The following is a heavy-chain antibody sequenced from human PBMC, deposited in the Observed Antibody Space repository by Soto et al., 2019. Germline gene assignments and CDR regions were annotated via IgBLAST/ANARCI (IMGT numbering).Heavy chain of an antibody. CDR1: GYTFTSYG. CDR3: ARGVVAARPGGGYYYYYGMDV. D-gene: IGHD6-6*01. Sequence: SVKVSCKASGYTFTSYGISWVRQAPGQGLEWLGGISPIFDNANYAQKFQGRVTITADESTSTAYMELSSLRSEDTAVYYCARGVVAARPGGGYYYYYGMDVWGQGTTVTVSS. J-gene: IGHJ6*02. CDR2: ISPIFDNA. V-gene: IGHV1-69*13.